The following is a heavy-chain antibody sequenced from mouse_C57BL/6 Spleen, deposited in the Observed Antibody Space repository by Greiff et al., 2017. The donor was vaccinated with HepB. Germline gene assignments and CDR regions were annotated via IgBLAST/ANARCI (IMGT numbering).Heavy chain of an antibody. J-gene: IGHJ3*01. Sequence: QVQLQQSGAELVKPGASVKLSCKASGYTFTSYWMHWVKQRPGQGLEWIGMIHPNSGSTNYNEKFKSKATLTVDISSSTAYMQLSSLTSEDSAVYYCAREDYDVFAYWGQGTLVTVSA. CDR3: AREDYDVFAY. CDR1: GYTFTSYW. V-gene: IGHV1-64*01. D-gene: IGHD2-4*01. CDR2: IHPNSGST.